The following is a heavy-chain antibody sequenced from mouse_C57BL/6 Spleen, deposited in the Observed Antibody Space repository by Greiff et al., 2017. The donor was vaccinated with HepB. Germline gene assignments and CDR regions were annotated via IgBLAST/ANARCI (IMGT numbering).Heavy chain of an antibody. D-gene: IGHD1-1*01. CDR2: ISSGSSTI. J-gene: IGHJ2*01. CDR1: GFTFSDYG. V-gene: IGHV5-17*01. CDR3: ARDYGSSPRY. Sequence: DVKLVESGGGLVKPGGSLKLSCAASGFTFSDYGMHWVRQAPEKGLEWVAYISSGSSTIYYADTVKGRFTISRDNAKNTLFLQMTSLRSEDTAMYYCARDYGSSPRYRGQGTTLTVSS.